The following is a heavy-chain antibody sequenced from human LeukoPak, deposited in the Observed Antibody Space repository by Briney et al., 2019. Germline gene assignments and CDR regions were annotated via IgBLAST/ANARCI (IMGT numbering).Heavy chain of an antibody. Sequence: GGSLRLSCAASGFTFSSYAMHWVRQAPGKGLEWEAVISYDGSNKYYADSVKGRFTISRDNSKNTLYLQMNSLRAEDTAVYYCAGLGDDFWSGYRYWGQGTLVTVSS. D-gene: IGHD3-3*01. CDR2: ISYDGSNK. CDR1: GFTFSSYA. J-gene: IGHJ4*02. V-gene: IGHV3-30-3*01. CDR3: AGLGDDFWSGYRY.